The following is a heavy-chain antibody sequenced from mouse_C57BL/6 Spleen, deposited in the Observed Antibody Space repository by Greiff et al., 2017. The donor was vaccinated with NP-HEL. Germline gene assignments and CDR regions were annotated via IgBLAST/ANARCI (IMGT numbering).Heavy chain of an antibody. V-gene: IGHV1-59*01. D-gene: IGHD1-1*01. CDR2: IDPSDSYT. J-gene: IGHJ2*01. CDR3: ARGTATVVATGTYFDY. Sequence: VQLQQPGAELVRPGTSVKLSCKASGYTFTSYWMHWVKQRPGQGLEWIGVIDPSDSYTNYNQKFKGKATLTVDTSSSTAYMQLSSLTSEDSAVYYCARGTATVVATGTYFDYWGQGTTLTVSS. CDR1: GYTFTSYW.